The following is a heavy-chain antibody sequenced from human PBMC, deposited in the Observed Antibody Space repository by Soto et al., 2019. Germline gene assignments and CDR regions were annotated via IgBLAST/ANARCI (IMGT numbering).Heavy chain of an antibody. CDR1: GYTFRNYE. D-gene: IGHD5-12*01. Sequence: QVQLVQSGAEVKRPGSSVKVSCKASGYTFRNYELAWVRRAPGHGLEWMGWISISKGKTYYQESLQGRVTMTMDTGTTTAYMEVRSLRSDDTAVYYCARKGYIGNFGLVVWGQGTTVTVSS. V-gene: IGHV1-18*01. J-gene: IGHJ6*02. CDR2: ISISKGKT. CDR3: ARKGYIGNFGLVV.